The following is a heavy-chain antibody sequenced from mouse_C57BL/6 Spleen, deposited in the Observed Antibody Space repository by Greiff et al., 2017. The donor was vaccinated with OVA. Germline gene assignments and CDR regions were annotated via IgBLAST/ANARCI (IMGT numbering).Heavy chain of an antibody. CDR3: ARDYYDYDEDYFDY. Sequence: DVQLVESGGDLVKPGGSLKLSCAASGFTFSSYGMSWVRQTPDKRLEWVATISSGGSYTYYPDSVKGRFTISRDNAKNTLYLQMSSLKSEDTAMYYCARDYYDYDEDYFDYWGQGTTLTVSS. J-gene: IGHJ2*01. CDR1: GFTFSSYG. CDR2: ISSGGSYT. V-gene: IGHV5-6*01. D-gene: IGHD2-4*01.